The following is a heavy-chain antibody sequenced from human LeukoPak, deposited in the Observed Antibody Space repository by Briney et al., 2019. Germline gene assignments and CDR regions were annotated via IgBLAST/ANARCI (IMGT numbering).Heavy chain of an antibody. CDR1: GYTFTNYA. J-gene: IGHJ4*02. CDR2: INPSTGDP. D-gene: IGHD3-16*02. V-gene: IGHV7-4-1*02. Sequence: ASVKVSCKTSGYTFTNYAMHWVRQAPGQGLEWMGWINPSTGDPAYAQGFTGRFVFSLDTSVNTAYLQISSLQPEDTAVYYCARAYQHLGELSLHDYWGQGTLVTVSS. CDR3: ARAYQHLGELSLHDY.